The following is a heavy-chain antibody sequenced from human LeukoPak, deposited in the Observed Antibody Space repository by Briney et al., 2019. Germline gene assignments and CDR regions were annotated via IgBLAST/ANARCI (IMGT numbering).Heavy chain of an antibody. CDR1: GFTFSGYG. CDR2: MHYDGTSK. D-gene: IGHD6-13*01. Sequence: PGGSLRLSCAASGFTFSGYGMHWVRQPPGRGLQWVAFMHYDGTSKYYADSVKGRFTTTRANSKNTLDLQINSLRTEDTAVYDCAKGDSRRSSGGYWGQGTLVTVSS. V-gene: IGHV3-30*02. CDR3: AKGDSRRSSGGY. J-gene: IGHJ4*02.